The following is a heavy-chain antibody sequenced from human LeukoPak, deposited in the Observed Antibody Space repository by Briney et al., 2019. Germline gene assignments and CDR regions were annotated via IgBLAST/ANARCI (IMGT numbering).Heavy chain of an antibody. D-gene: IGHD4-17*01. Sequence: GGSLRLSCSASGFTFSSYAMHWVRQAPGKGLEYVSAISSNGGSTYYADSVQGRFTISRDNAKNSLYLQMNSLRDEDTAVYYCARNGRYGDYAGYWGQGTLVTVSS. J-gene: IGHJ4*02. CDR3: ARNGRYGDYAGY. V-gene: IGHV3-64*04. CDR1: GFTFSSYA. CDR2: ISSNGGST.